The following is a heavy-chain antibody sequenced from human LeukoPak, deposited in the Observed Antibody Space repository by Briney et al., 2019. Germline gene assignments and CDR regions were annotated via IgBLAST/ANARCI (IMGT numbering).Heavy chain of an antibody. CDR3: ARTLGRGPDSFPPA. D-gene: IGHD7-27*01. CDR1: GFTFSNYW. J-gene: IGHJ5*02. Sequence: PAGGSLRLSCAASGFTFSNYWMSWVRQAPGKGLEWVANIKQDGSEEYYVGSVKGRFTISRDNAKNSLYLQMSSLRADDTAIYYCARTLGRGPDSFPPAWGQGTLVTVSS. CDR2: IKQDGSEE. V-gene: IGHV3-7*03.